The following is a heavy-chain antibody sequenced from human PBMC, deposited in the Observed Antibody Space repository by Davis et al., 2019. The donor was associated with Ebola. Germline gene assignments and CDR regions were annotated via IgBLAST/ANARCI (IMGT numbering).Heavy chain of an antibody. Sequence: ASVKVSCKASGYTFTSYYIHWVRQAPGQGLEWMGIINPSGGSTSHAQKFQGRVTMTRDTSTSTVYMELGSLRSEDTTVYYCARPGGRGVPAAISQSHWFDPWGQGTLVTVSS. CDR3: ARPGGRGVPAAISQSHWFDP. J-gene: IGHJ5*02. D-gene: IGHD2-2*01. V-gene: IGHV1-46*01. CDR1: GYTFTSYY. CDR2: INPSGGST.